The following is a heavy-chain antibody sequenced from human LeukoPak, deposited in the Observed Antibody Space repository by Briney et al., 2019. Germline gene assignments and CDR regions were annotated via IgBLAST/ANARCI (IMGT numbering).Heavy chain of an antibody. Sequence: GGSLRHSCAASGFTFSSYGMHWVRQAPGKGLEWVAVISYDGSNKYYADSVKGRFTISRDNSKNTLYLQMNSLRAEDTAVYYCAKARNYFDNWGQEPWSPSPQ. J-gene: IGHJ4*01. V-gene: IGHV3-30*18. CDR3: AKARNYFDN. CDR1: GFTFSSYG. CDR2: ISYDGSNK.